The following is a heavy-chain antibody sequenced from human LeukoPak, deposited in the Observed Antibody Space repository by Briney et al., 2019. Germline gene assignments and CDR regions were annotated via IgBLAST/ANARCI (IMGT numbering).Heavy chain of an antibody. Sequence: GGSLRLSCAASGFTFSSYAMSWARHAPGKGLEWVSGISGSGDNTYYADSVKGRFTISRDNSKNTLYVQVNSLGTEDTAAYYCAKGSYYDSSGSFYFDYWGQGTLVTVSS. CDR2: ISGSGDNT. V-gene: IGHV3-23*01. D-gene: IGHD3-22*01. J-gene: IGHJ4*02. CDR1: GFTFSSYA. CDR3: AKGSYYDSSGSFYFDY.